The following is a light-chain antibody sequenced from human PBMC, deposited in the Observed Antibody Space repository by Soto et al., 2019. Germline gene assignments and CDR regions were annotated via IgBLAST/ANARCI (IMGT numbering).Light chain of an antibody. CDR3: QQYMSSVT. Sequence: EIVLTQSPGSLSLSPGQRATLSCRASQSVDTTFFAWYQKKPGQAPRLLIQGASKRATGIPDRFSGSGSGTDFTLITSRLEPDDFAVYYCQQYMSSVTFGQGTKVEIK. CDR1: QSVDTTF. J-gene: IGKJ1*01. V-gene: IGKV3-20*01. CDR2: GAS.